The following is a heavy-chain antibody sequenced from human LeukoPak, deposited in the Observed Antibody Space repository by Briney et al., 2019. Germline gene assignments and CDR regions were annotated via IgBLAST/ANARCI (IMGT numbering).Heavy chain of an antibody. Sequence: SETLSLTCSVYCRSFSGYYWSWIRQPPGKGLEWIGEINHSGSTNYNPSLKSRVTVSVDTSKNQCSLKLSSVTAAETAVYYCARGLSSGPLVLPWGQGTMVTVSS. J-gene: IGHJ3*01. CDR2: INHSGST. D-gene: IGHD2/OR15-2a*01. CDR3: ARGLSSGPLVLP. V-gene: IGHV4-34*01. CDR1: CRSFSGYY.